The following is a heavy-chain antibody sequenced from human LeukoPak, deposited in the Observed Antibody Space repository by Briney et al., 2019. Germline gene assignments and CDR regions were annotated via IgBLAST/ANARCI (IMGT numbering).Heavy chain of an antibody. CDR3: ARDYAPVVTPTIGGY. V-gene: IGHV3-20*04. Sequence: PGGSLRLSCAASGFTFSSYEMNWVRQAPGKELEWVSGINWNGGTTTYADSVKGRFTISRDNAKNSLYLQMNSLRAEDTALYYCARDYAPVVTPTIGGYWGQGTLVTVSS. CDR2: INWNGGTT. J-gene: IGHJ4*02. D-gene: IGHD4-23*01. CDR1: GFTFSSYE.